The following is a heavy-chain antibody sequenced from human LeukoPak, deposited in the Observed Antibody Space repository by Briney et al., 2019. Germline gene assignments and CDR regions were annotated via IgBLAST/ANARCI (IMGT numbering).Heavy chain of an antibody. D-gene: IGHD2-15*01. CDR2: IRSSGGTT. V-gene: IGHV3-23*01. J-gene: IGHJ4*02. CDR1: GFTFSSYA. CDR3: AKALGYCSGDTCYYYFDN. Sequence: PGGSLRLSCTASGFTFSSYAMTWVRQAPGKGLEWVSTIRSSGGTTYYADSMKGRFTISRDNSKNTLYLQMNSLRAEDTAVYYCAKALGYCSGDTCYYYFDNWGQGTLVTVSS.